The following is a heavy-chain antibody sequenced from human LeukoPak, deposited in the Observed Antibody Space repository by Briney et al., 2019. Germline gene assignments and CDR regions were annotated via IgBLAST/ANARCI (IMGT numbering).Heavy chain of an antibody. Sequence: GGSLRLSCAASGFTFSSYAMSWVRQAPGKGLEWVSAISGSGGSTYYADSVKGRFTISRDNSKNTLYLQMNSLRAEDTALYYCARRSGSYFNFDYWGQGTLVTVSS. D-gene: IGHD1-26*01. CDR1: GFTFSSYA. J-gene: IGHJ4*02. V-gene: IGHV3-23*01. CDR3: ARRSGSYFNFDY. CDR2: ISGSGGST.